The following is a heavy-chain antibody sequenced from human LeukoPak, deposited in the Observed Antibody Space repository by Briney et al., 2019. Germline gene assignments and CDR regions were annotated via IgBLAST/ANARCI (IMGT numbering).Heavy chain of an antibody. CDR1: GGTFSSYV. Sequence: SVKVSCKASGGTFSSYVISWVRQAPGQGLEWMGGIIPIFGTANYAQKFQGRVTITADESTSTAYMELSSLRSEDTAVYYCARDVDTAMTRNAYYFDYWGQGTLVTVSS. CDR2: IIPIFGTA. V-gene: IGHV1-69*13. J-gene: IGHJ4*02. D-gene: IGHD5-18*01. CDR3: ARDVDTAMTRNAYYFDY.